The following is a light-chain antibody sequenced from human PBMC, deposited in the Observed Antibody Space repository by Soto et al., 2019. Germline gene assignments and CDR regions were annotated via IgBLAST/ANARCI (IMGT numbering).Light chain of an antibody. V-gene: IGKV3-20*01. CDR2: GAS. J-gene: IGKJ2*01. Sequence: EIVLTQSPGTLSLSPGERATLSCRASQSVSSDYLAWYQQKPGQAPRLLIYGASSRATGIPDRFTGRGSGTDFTLTISRLEPEDFAVYYCQQYGSSPYTFGQGTKLEMK. CDR3: QQYGSSPYT. CDR1: QSVSSDY.